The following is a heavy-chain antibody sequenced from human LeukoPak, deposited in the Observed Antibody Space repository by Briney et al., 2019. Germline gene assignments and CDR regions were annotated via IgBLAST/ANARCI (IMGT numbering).Heavy chain of an antibody. CDR2: IGGSGGNT. CDR1: GFTFSTYA. Sequence: GGSLRLSCAASGFTFSTYAMNWVRQAPGKRLEWVSSIGGSGGNTHYGGSVKGRFTVSRDNSKNTLHLQMNSLRVEDTAVYYCAKAPYFYSGMDVWGQGTTVTVSS. CDR3: AKAPYFYSGMDV. V-gene: IGHV3-23*01. J-gene: IGHJ6*02.